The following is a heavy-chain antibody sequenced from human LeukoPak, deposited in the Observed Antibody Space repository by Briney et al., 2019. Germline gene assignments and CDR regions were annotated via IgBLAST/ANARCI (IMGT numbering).Heavy chain of an antibody. J-gene: IGHJ4*02. CDR3: ASLIGAGYFDH. Sequence: PSETLSLTCTVSGGSFSSSSYSWGWIRQPPGKGLEWIGVIYHSGGTYYNPSLKSRLTMSVDTYKNQFSLKLSSVTATDTAFYYCASLIGAGYFDHWGQGTLVTVSS. CDR1: GGSFSSSSYS. CDR2: IYHSGGT. D-gene: IGHD6-13*01. V-gene: IGHV4-39*01.